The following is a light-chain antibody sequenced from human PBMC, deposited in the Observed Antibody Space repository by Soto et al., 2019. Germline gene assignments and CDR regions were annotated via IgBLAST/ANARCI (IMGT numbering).Light chain of an antibody. Sequence: NFMLTQPHSVSESPGKTVTISCTRSGGSIASNHVQWYQQRPGSAPTTVIYKNDLRPSGVPDRFSGSTDSSSNSASLTISGLKTEDEADFYCQSYDSNSVIFGGGTKPTVL. CDR1: GGSIASNH. CDR2: KND. J-gene: IGLJ2*01. CDR3: QSYDSNSVI. V-gene: IGLV6-57*04.